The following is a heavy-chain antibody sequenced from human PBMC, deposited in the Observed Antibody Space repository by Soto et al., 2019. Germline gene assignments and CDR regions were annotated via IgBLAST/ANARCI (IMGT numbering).Heavy chain of an antibody. CDR2: IYNNGDT. CDR3: ARRGGSSSAYYYYAMDV. Sequence: PSETLSLTCSVSRGSMNSSGYYWSWIRQHPGKGLEWIGYIYNNGDTYYNPSLKSRVIVSVDTSKNQFSLNLTSVTAADTAVYYCARRGGSSSAYYYYAMDVWGQGTTVTVSS. D-gene: IGHD6-6*01. V-gene: IGHV4-31*03. CDR1: RGSMNSSGYY. J-gene: IGHJ6*02.